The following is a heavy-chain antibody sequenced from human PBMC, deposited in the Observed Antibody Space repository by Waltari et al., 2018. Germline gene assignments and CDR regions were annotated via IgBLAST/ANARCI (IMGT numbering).Heavy chain of an antibody. D-gene: IGHD1-26*01. CDR3: ARREDSGSYRRAFDI. J-gene: IGHJ3*02. V-gene: IGHV4-61*02. CDR1: GGSISSGSYY. Sequence: QVQLQESGPGLMKPSQTLSLTCTVPGGSISSGSYYWSWIRQPAGKGLEWIGRIYTSGSTNYNPSLKSRVTISVDTSKNQFSLKLSSVTAADTAVYYCARREDSGSYRRAFDIWGQGTMVTVSS. CDR2: IYTSGST.